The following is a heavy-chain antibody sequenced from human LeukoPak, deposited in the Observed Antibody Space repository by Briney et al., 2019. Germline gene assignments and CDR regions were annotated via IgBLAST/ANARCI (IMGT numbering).Heavy chain of an antibody. CDR2: IIPVFGTT. D-gene: IGHD3-10*01. Sequence: ASVKVSCKASGGTFTNYAISWVRQAPGQGLEWMGGIIPVFGTTNYAQKFQGRVTITADESTRTAYMELSSLRSEDTAVYYCARERGDGSGSYYMTANWFDPWGQGTLVTVSS. CDR1: GGTFTNYA. CDR3: ARERGDGSGSYYMTANWFDP. J-gene: IGHJ5*02. V-gene: IGHV1-69*13.